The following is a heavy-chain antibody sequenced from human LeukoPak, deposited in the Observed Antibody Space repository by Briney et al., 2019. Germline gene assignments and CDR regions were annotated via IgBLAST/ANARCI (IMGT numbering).Heavy chain of an antibody. D-gene: IGHD3-22*01. CDR2: IKSKTDGGTT. CDR1: GFTFTNAW. V-gene: IGHV3-15*01. Sequence: PGGSLRLSCAASGFTFTNAWMSWVRQAPGKGLEWVGRIKSKTDGGTTDYAAPVKGRFTISRDDSKNTLYLQMNSLRAEDTAVYYCAKDLYGVVITAGYAFDIWGQGTMVTVSS. CDR3: AKDLYGVVITAGYAFDI. J-gene: IGHJ3*02.